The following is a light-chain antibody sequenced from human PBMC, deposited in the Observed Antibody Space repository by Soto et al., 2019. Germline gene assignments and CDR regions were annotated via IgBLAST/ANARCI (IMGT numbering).Light chain of an antibody. CDR2: LEGSGSY. CDR1: SGHSSYN. CDR3: ETWDSNTHTV. J-gene: IGLJ3*02. Sequence: QSVLTQSSSASASLGSSVKLTCTLSSGHSSYNIAWHQQQPGKAPRYLMKLEGSGSYNKGSGVPDRFSGSSSGADRYLTISNLQVEDEADYYCETWDSNTHTVFGGGTKLTVL. V-gene: IGLV4-60*02.